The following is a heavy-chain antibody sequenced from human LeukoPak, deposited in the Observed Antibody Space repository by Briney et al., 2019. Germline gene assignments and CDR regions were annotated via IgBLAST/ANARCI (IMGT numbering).Heavy chain of an antibody. J-gene: IGHJ3*02. D-gene: IGHD4-17*01. CDR2: IYSGGST. Sequence: GGSLRLSCAASGFTVSSNYMSWVRQAPGKGLEWVSVIYSGGSTYYADSVKGRFTISRDNSKNTLYLQMNSLRAEDTVVYYCARLRAWGAFDIWGQGTMVTVSS. CDR3: ARLRAWGAFDI. V-gene: IGHV3-66*02. CDR1: GFTVSSNY.